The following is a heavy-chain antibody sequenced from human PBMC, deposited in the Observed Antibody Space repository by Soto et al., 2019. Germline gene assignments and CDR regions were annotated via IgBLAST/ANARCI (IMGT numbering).Heavy chain of an antibody. V-gene: IGHV4-31*01. J-gene: IGHJ6*02. CDR2: VSPSGTT. CDR3: ARDRGSYGMDV. Sequence: QVQLQESGPGLVKPSQTLYLTCTVSGDSISVGYYWSWIRQHPGKGLEWIGYVSPSGTTYYNPSLKSQVSISTDTSKNQFSLEVSSVTAADTAVYYCARDRGSYGMDVWGQGTTVTVSS. CDR1: GDSISVGYY.